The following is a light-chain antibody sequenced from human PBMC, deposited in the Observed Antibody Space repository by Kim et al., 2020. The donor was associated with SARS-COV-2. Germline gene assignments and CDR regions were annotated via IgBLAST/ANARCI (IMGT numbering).Light chain of an antibody. Sequence: QSALTQPASVSGSPGQSITISCTGTSSDVGGYNYVSWYQQHPGKAPKLMIYDVSNRPSGVSNRFSGSKSGNTASLTISGLQAEDEADYYCNSYTMSSTPLFGGGTQLTVL. J-gene: IGLJ2*01. CDR1: SSDVGGYNY. CDR2: DVS. CDR3: NSYTMSSTPL. V-gene: IGLV2-14*03.